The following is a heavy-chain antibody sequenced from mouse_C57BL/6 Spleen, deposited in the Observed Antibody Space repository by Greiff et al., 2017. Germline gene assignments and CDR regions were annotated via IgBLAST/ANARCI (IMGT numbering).Heavy chain of an antibody. CDR3: ARRGLDSSGYYAMDY. D-gene: IGHD3-2*02. Sequence: QVQLQQSGAELARPGASVKLSCKASGYTFTSYGISWVKQRTGQGLEWIGEIYPRSGNTYYNEKFKGKATLTADKSSSTAYMELRSLTSEDSAVYFCARRGLDSSGYYAMDYWGQGTSVTVSS. V-gene: IGHV1-81*01. CDR2: IYPRSGNT. CDR1: GYTFTSYG. J-gene: IGHJ4*01.